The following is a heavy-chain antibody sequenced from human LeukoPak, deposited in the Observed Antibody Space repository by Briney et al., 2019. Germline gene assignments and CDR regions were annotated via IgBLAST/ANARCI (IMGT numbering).Heavy chain of an antibody. V-gene: IGHV3-23*01. CDR1: GFTFSSYA. CDR3: AKGGGSSCYSPSDY. D-gene: IGHD2-15*01. Sequence: GGSLRLSCAASGFTFSSYAMSWVRQAPGKGLEWVSAISGSGTDTFYANSVKGRFTISRDNPKNTLYLQMSSLRAEDTAVYYCAKGGGSSCYSPSDYWGQGTLVTVSS. J-gene: IGHJ4*02. CDR2: ISGSGTDT.